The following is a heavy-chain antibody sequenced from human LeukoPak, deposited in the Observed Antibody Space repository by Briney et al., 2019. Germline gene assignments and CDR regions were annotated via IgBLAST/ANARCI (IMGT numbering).Heavy chain of an antibody. CDR1: GGSISSSSYY. CDR2: IYYSGST. D-gene: IGHD6-13*01. J-gene: IGHJ4*02. CDR3: ASRAQIAAAGSFDY. Sequence: SETLSLTCTVSGGSISSSSYYWGWIRQPPGKGLEWIGSIYYSGSTYYNPSLKSRVTISVDTSKSQFSLKLSSVTAADTAVYYCASRAQIAAAGSFDYWGQGTLVTVSS. V-gene: IGHV4-39*01.